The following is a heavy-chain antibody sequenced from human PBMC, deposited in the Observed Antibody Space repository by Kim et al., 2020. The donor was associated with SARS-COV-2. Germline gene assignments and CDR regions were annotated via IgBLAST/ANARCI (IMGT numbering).Heavy chain of an antibody. CDR3: ARETSTGGFDWLFRAPFDY. CDR2: ISSSSSTI. J-gene: IGHJ4*02. CDR1: GFTFSSYS. Sequence: GGSLRLSCAASGFTFSSYSMNWVRQAPGKGLEWVSYISSSSSTIYYADSVKGRFTISRDNAKNSLYLQMNSLRDEDTAVYYCARETSTGGFDWLFRAPFDYWGQGTLVTVSS. V-gene: IGHV3-48*02. D-gene: IGHD3-9*01.